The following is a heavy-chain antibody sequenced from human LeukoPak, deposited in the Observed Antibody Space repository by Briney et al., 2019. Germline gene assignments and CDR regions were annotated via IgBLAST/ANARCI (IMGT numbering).Heavy chain of an antibody. J-gene: IGHJ4*02. CDR3: ARVYQWNQLWAHY. V-gene: IGHV1-18*04. Sequence: GASVKVSCKASGYTFTTHGIHWVRQAPGQGLEWMGHTTPQNGKTDYAPKFQGRVTVTADTPTSTAYMELRSLRSDDTAMYYCARVYQWNQLWAHYWDQGTLVTVSS. CDR1: GYTFTTHG. D-gene: IGHD1-14*01. CDR2: TTPQNGKT.